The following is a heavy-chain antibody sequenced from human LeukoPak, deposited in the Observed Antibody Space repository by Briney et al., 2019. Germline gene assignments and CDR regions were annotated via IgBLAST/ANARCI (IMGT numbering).Heavy chain of an antibody. Sequence: GGSLRLSCAASGFTLNSYLMSWVRQAPGRGLEWVANIKKDGSEENYLGFVKGRFTVSRDNAKNSLYLQMNSLRGEDTAVYYCARSNPNRNALDLWGQGTMVTISS. J-gene: IGHJ3*01. CDR2: IKKDGSEE. CDR1: GFTLNSYL. D-gene: IGHD1-14*01. V-gene: IGHV3-7*01. CDR3: ARSNPNRNALDL.